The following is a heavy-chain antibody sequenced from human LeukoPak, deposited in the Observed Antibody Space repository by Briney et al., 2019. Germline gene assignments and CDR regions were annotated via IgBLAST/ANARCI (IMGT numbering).Heavy chain of an antibody. CDR2: ISNTDSST. Sequence: PGGSLRLSCAGSGFAFNIYEMNWVRQAPGKGLEWVAYISNTDSSTYYADSVKGRFTISRDDAKNSLFLQMNSLRAEDTAVYYCARSLVATIVVFDLWGQGALVTVPS. J-gene: IGHJ4*02. V-gene: IGHV3-48*03. CDR3: ARSLVATIVVFDL. D-gene: IGHD5-12*01. CDR1: GFAFNIYE.